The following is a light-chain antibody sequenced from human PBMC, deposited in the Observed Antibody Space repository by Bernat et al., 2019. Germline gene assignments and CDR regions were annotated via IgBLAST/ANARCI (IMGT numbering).Light chain of an antibody. CDR1: SSDVGAYNY. CDR3: SSYTSTSTPYV. Sequence: QSALTQPASVSGSPGQSITISCTGTSSDVGAYNYVSWYQQHPGKAPKLMIYGVTDRPSGVSIRFSGSKSGNTASLTISGHQAEDEADYDCSSYTSTSTPYVFGTGTKVTGL. V-gene: IGLV2-14*03. J-gene: IGLJ1*01. CDR2: GVT.